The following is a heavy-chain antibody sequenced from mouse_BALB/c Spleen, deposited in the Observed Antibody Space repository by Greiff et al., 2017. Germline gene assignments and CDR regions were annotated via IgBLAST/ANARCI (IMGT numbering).Heavy chain of an antibody. CDR3: ARQPSFVAY. J-gene: IGHJ3*01. CDR1: GFTFSSYA. V-gene: IGHV5-6-5*01. Sequence: DVMLVESGGGLVKPGGSLKLSCAASGFTFSSYAMSWVRQTPEKRLEWVASISSGGSTYYPDSVKGRFTISRDNARNILYLQMSSLRSEDTAMYYCARQPSFVAYWGQGTLVTVSA. D-gene: IGHD6-1*01. CDR2: ISSGGST.